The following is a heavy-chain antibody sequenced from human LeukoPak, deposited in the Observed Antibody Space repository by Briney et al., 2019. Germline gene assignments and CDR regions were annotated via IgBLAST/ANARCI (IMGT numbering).Heavy chain of an antibody. CDR3: ARDLYRIVVVPHYFDY. Sequence: GGSLRLSCAASGFTFTNYWMSWVRQAPGKGLEWVASIEKGRSEKYYVDSVKGRFTISRDNAKNSLYLQMNSLRAEDTAVYYCARDLYRIVVVPHYFDYWGQGTLVTVSS. D-gene: IGHD3-22*01. CDR1: GFTFTNYW. J-gene: IGHJ4*02. V-gene: IGHV3-7*01. CDR2: IEKGRSEK.